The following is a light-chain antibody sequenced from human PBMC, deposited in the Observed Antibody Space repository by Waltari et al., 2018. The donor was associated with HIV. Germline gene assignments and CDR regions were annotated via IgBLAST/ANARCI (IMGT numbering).Light chain of an antibody. CDR2: EVF. V-gene: IGLV2-8*01. CDR1: TSDVGAYNY. J-gene: IGLJ2*01. CDR3: TSYAGRNTLV. Sequence: QSALTQPPSASGSLGQSVTISCTGKTSDVGAYNYVSWYQQHPGKAPKLMIYEVFKRPSGVPDRFSGSKSGTTASLTVSGLQAEDEADYYCTSYAGRNTLVFGGGTKLTVL.